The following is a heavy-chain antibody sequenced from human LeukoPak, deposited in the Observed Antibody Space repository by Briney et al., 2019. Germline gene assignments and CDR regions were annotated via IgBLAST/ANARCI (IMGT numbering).Heavy chain of an antibody. CDR1: GGSISSYY. V-gene: IGHV4-59*01. CDR2: IYYSGST. CDR3: ARVDGFWYYFDY. D-gene: IGHD3-3*01. J-gene: IGHJ4*02. Sequence: SSETLSLTCTVSGGSISSYYWSWIRQPPGKGLEWIGYIYYSGSTNYNPSLKSRVTISVDTSKNKFSLKLSSVTAADTAVYYCARVDGFWYYFDYWGQGTLVTVSS.